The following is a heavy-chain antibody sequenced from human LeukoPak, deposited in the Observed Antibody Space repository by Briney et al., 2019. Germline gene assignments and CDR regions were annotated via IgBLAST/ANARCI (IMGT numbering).Heavy chain of an antibody. Sequence: GRSLRLFCAASGFTFNNYGMHWVRQAPGKGLEWVAVIWYDGSNKYYADSVKGRFTISSDNSKNMLYLQMNSLRAEDTAVYYCARGNVGIGFYWYFDLWGRGTLVTVSS. V-gene: IGHV3-33*01. CDR3: ARGNVGIGFYWYFDL. J-gene: IGHJ2*01. CDR2: IWYDGSNK. CDR1: GFTFNNYG. D-gene: IGHD7-27*01.